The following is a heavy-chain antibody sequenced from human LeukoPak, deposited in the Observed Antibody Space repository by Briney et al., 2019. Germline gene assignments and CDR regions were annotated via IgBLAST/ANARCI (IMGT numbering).Heavy chain of an antibody. V-gene: IGHV1-8*01. CDR3: ARRGYSYGSLFDY. CDR1: GYTFTSYD. Sequence: ASVKVSCKASGYTFTSYDINWVRQATGQGLEWMGWMNPNSGNTGYAQKFKGRVTMTRNTSISTAYMELSSLRSEDTAVYYCARRGYSYGSLFDYWGQGTLVTVSS. D-gene: IGHD5-18*01. CDR2: MNPNSGNT. J-gene: IGHJ4*02.